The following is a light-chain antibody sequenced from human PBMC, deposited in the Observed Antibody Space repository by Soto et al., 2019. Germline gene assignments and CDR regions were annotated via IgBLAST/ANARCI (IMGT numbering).Light chain of an antibody. CDR2: AAS. Sequence: AIRMTQSPSSFSASTGDRVTITCRASQGISSYLAWYQQKPGKAPKLLIYAASTLQSGVPSRFSGSGSGTDFTLTISCLQSEDFATYYWQQYYSYPPTFGGGTKVDIK. CDR3: QQYYSYPPT. V-gene: IGKV1-8*01. J-gene: IGKJ4*01. CDR1: QGISSY.